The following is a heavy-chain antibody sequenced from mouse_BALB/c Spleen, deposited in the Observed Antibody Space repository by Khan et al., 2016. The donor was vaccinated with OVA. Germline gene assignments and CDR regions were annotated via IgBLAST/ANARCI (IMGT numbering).Heavy chain of an antibody. J-gene: IGHJ3*01. CDR3: TRHGYVAWFTY. D-gene: IGHD2-2*01. V-gene: IGHV1S135*01. Sequence: MQLEESGPELMKPGASVKISCKASGYSFTSYHIHWVIQSHGKSLEWIGYIDPFSGDTTYNQKFKGRATLTVDKSSSTAYIHLSNLTSEDSAVYYCTRHGYVAWFTYWGQGTLVTVSA. CDR1: GYSFTSYH. CDR2: IDPFSGDT.